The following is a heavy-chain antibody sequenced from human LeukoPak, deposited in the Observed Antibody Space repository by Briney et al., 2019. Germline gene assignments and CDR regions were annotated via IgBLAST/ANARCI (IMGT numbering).Heavy chain of an antibody. V-gene: IGHV3-7*01. CDR2: MNEGGSAE. CDR3: AREDVYNWFDP. J-gene: IGHJ5*02. D-gene: IGHD5-24*01. Sequence: MNEGGSAEYYAESVKGRFTISRDNAKNSLYLQMNSLSAEDTAVYYCAREDVYNWFDPWGQGTLVTVSS.